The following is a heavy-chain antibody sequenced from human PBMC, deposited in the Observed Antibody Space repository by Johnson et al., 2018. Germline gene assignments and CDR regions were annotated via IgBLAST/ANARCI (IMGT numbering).Heavy chain of an antibody. CDR2: MNPQSGNT. CDR3: AEYSGASAALHI. J-gene: IGHJ3*02. CDR1: GYTFNTYD. D-gene: IGHD1-26*01. Sequence: QVQLVQSGAEVKKPGASVQVSCKASGYTFNTYDINWVRPASGQGLEWMGWMNPQSGNTGSGQKFQGRVTMTRDTATSPAYMELPDLKLDDTAVYYCAEYSGASAALHIWGRGKMVTVSS. V-gene: IGHV1-8*01.